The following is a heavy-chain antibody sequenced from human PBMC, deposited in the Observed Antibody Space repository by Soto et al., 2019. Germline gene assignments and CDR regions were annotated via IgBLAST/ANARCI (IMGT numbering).Heavy chain of an antibody. CDR3: ARGFGWLDY. CDR1: GFTVSSNY. CDR2: ISSNGGST. D-gene: IGHD6-19*01. V-gene: IGHV3-64*01. J-gene: IGHJ4*02. Sequence: GGSLRLSCAASGFTVSSNYMTWVRQAPGKGLEYVSAISSNGGSTYYANSVKGRFTISRDNSKNTLYLQMGSLRAEDMAVYYCARGFGWLDYWGQGTRVTVAS.